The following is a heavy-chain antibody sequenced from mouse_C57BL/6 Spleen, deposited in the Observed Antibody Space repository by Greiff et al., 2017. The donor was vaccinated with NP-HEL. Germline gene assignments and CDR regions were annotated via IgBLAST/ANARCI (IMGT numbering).Heavy chain of an antibody. J-gene: IGHJ3*01. V-gene: IGHV5-17*01. CDR2: LSSGSSTI. CDR3: ARPHYYGSSYEAWFAY. D-gene: IGHD1-1*01. CDR1: GFTFSDYG. Sequence: EVHLVESGGGLVKPGGSLKLSCAASGFTFSDYGMHWVRQAPEKGLEWVAYLSSGSSTIYYADTVKGRFTISRDHAKNTLFLQMTSLRSEDTAMYYCARPHYYGSSYEAWFAYWGQGTLVTVSA.